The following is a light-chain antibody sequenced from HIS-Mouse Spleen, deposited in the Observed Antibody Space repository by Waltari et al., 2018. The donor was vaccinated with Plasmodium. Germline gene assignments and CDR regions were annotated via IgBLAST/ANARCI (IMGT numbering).Light chain of an antibody. J-gene: IGLJ3*02. Sequence: SYELTQPPSVSVSPAQPARITCPGDAFPNKYAYLYQQKSGQAPVLVIYEDSKRPSGIPERFSGSSSGTMATLTISGAQVEDEADYYCYSTDSSGNHRVFGGGTKLTVL. CDR3: YSTDSSGNHRV. CDR1: AFPNKY. V-gene: IGLV3-10*01. CDR2: EDS.